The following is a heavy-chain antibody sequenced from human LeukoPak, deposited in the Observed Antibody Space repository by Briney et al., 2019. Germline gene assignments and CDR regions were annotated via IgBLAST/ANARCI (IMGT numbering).Heavy chain of an antibody. D-gene: IGHD4-17*01. J-gene: IGHJ3*02. V-gene: IGHV3-30*04. CDR2: ISYDGSNK. Sequence: GGSLRLSCAASGFTFSSYAMHWVRQAPGKGLEWVAVISYDGSNKYYADSVKGRFTISRDNSKNTLYLQMNSLRAEDTAVYYCASDRGDGDAPDAFDIWGQGTMVTVSS. CDR1: GFTFSSYA. CDR3: ASDRGDGDAPDAFDI.